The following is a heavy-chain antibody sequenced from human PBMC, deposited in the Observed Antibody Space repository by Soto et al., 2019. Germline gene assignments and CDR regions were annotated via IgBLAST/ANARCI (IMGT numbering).Heavy chain of an antibody. CDR1: GGSISSFH. CDR3: ARESGDNWDYEAY. CDR2: IYTSGNT. Sequence: SETLSLTCTVSGGSISSFHWSWISQSAGKGLEWIGRIYTSGNTHYNPSLKSRVTVPIDTSKNQFFLTVNSVTAADSAVYYCARESGDNWDYEAYWGQGTPVTVSS. V-gene: IGHV4-4*07. J-gene: IGHJ4*02. D-gene: IGHD1-7*01.